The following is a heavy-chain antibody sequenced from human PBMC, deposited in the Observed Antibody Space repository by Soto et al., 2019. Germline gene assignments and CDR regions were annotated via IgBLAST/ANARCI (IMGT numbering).Heavy chain of an antibody. Sequence: SLRVSYAASGFTFSSYAMSWVRQAPGKGLECVSAISGSGGSTYYADSVRGRFAISRDNSKNSLYLQLNNLRVDDTAVYYCAKVGPSYYYGMDVRGQRSTVTVSS. D-gene: IGHD1-26*01. CDR1: GFTFSSYA. V-gene: IGHV3-23*01. J-gene: IGHJ6*02. CDR3: AKVGPSYYYGMDV. CDR2: ISGSGGST.